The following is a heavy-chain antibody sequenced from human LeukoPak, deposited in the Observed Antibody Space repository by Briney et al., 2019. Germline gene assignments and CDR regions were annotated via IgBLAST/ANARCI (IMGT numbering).Heavy chain of an antibody. CDR1: GGSISSYY. CDR2: IYYSGST. J-gene: IGHJ3*02. D-gene: IGHD4/OR15-4a*01. Sequence: KPSETLSLTCTVSGGSISSYYWSWIRQPPGKGLEWIGYIYYSGSTNYNPSLKSRVTISVDTSKNQFSLKLSSVTAADTAVYYCATNALSPPLAFDIWGQGTMVTVSS. V-gene: IGHV4-59*01. CDR3: ATNALSPPLAFDI.